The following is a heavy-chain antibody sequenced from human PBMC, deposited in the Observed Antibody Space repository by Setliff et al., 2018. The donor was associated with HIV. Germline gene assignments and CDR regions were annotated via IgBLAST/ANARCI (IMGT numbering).Heavy chain of an antibody. CDR3: ARCAAGPYCRNSFDF. CDR2: IRQDGSEK. CDR1: GFTFSSHW. Sequence: LRLSCEASGFTFSSHWMSWVRQAPGKGLEWVANIRQDGSEKYYVDSVKGRFTISRDNAGNLLDLELNYLNDEDTAVYYCARCAAGPYCRNSFDFWGRGTLVTVSS. J-gene: IGHJ4*02. D-gene: IGHD1-26*01. V-gene: IGHV3-7*03.